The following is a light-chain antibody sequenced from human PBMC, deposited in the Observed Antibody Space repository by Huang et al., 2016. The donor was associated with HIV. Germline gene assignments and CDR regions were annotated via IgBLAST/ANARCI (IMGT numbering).Light chain of an antibody. V-gene: IGKV3-15*01. Sequence: EIVMTQSPATLSVFPGERATLSCRASQSVSSDLAWYQQKPGQSPWLLLHGASTRATGIPARFSGSGSGTEFTLTISSLQSEDFAVYYCQQYTNWPRTFGQGTKVEIK. CDR2: GAS. CDR1: QSVSSD. J-gene: IGKJ1*01. CDR3: QQYTNWPRT.